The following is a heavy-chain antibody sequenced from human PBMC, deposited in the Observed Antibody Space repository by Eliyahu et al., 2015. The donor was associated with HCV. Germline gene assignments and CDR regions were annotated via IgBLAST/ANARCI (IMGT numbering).Heavy chain of an antibody. CDR3: TTEGLRFLEWLPMDV. V-gene: IGHV3-15*07. Sequence: EVQLVESGGGLVKPGGSLRLSCAASGFTFSNAWMNWVRQAPGKGLEWVGRIKSKTDGGTTDYAAPVKGRFTISRDDSKNTLYLQMNSLKTEDTAVYYCTTEGLRFLEWLPMDVWGQGTTVTVSS. CDR2: IKSKTDGGTT. CDR1: GFTFSNAW. D-gene: IGHD3-3*01. J-gene: IGHJ6*02.